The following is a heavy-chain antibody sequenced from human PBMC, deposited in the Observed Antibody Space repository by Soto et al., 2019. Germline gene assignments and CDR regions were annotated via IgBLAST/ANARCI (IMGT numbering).Heavy chain of an antibody. D-gene: IGHD3-9*01. CDR2: IDWDDDK. J-gene: IGHJ6*02. CDR1: GFSLSTSGMC. V-gene: IGHV2-70*01. Sequence: SGPTLVNPTQTLTLTCTFSGFSLSTSGMCVSWIRQPPGKALEWLALIDWDDDKYYSTSLKTRLTISKDTSKNQVVLTMTNMDPVDTATYYCARMPLYDILTGYLPTYYYYGMDVWGQGTTVTVSS. CDR3: ARMPLYDILTGYLPTYYYYGMDV.